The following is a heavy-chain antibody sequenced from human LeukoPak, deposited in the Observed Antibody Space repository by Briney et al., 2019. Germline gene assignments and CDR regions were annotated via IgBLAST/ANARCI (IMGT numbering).Heavy chain of an antibody. J-gene: IGHJ4*02. D-gene: IGHD6-19*01. CDR2: IYYSGST. CDR3: ARVGGSGWPRGNLGY. V-gene: IGHV4-39*07. CDR1: GGSISSSSYY. Sequence: SETLSLTCTVSGGSISSSSYYWGWIRQPPGKGLEWIGSIYYSGSTHYNPSLQSRVSISLDTSKNQFSLKLSSVTAADTAVYYCARVGGSGWPRGNLGYWGQGTLVTVSS.